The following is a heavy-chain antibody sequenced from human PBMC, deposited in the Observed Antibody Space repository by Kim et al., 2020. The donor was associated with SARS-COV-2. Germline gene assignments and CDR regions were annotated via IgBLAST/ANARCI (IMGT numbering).Heavy chain of an antibody. V-gene: IGHV4-30-2*03. Sequence: LTSRVTIAVDTSNNQFSLKLSSVTSADTAVYYCARQDIVVVVAATGWFDPWGQGTLVTVSS. J-gene: IGHJ5*02. CDR3: ARQDIVVVVAATGWFDP. D-gene: IGHD2-15*01.